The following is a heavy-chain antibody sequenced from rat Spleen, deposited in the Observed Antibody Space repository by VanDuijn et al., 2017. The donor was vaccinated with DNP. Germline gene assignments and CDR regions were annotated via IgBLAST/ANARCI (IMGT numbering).Heavy chain of an antibody. CDR1: GYSITSSYR. Sequence: EVQLQESGPGLVKPSQSLSLTCSVTGYSITSSYRWNWIRKFPGNKLEWMGSVNSAGTTNYNPSLKSRISITRDTSKNQLFLQMNSLRSEDTATYYCARGSTSIYWYFDFWGPGTMVTVSS. CDR3: ARGSTSIYWYFDF. CDR2: VNSAGTT. V-gene: IGHV3-3*01. J-gene: IGHJ1*01. D-gene: IGHD3-1*01.